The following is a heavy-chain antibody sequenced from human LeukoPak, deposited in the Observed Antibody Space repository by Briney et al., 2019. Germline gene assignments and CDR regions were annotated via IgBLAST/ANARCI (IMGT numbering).Heavy chain of an antibody. CDR2: IYYSGSA. J-gene: IGHJ4*02. V-gene: IGHV4-59*01. D-gene: IGHD3-10*01. CDR1: GDSISSYY. Sequence: PSETLSLTCTVSGDSISSYYWSWIRQPPGKGLEWIGYIYYSGSANYNPSLKSRVTISVDTSKNQFSLKLSSVTAADTAVYYCARDRKTIGAYGSGSYCYFDYWGQGTLVTVSS. CDR3: ARDRKTIGAYGSGSYCYFDY.